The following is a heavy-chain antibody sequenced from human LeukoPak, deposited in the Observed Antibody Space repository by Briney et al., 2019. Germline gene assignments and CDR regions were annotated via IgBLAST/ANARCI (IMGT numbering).Heavy chain of an antibody. Sequence: GGSLRLSCAASGFTFSSYVMHWVRQAPGKGLEWVAIISYDGSNEYYADSVKGRFTISRDNSKNTLYLQMNSLRAADTAVYYCARAGAYCGGDCYSVNAFDIWGQGTMVTVSS. CDR2: ISYDGSNE. CDR1: GFTFSSYV. CDR3: ARAGAYCGGDCYSVNAFDI. J-gene: IGHJ3*02. V-gene: IGHV3-30*04. D-gene: IGHD2-21*02.